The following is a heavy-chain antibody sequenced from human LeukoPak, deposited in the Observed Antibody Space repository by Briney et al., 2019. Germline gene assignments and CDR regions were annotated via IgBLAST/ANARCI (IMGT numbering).Heavy chain of an antibody. Sequence: PGGSLRLSCVGSALTFSAYAMSWVRQTPGKGLEGVSGISGNGANTDSADSVEGRFTISRDNSKNTLYLEMTNLRAEDAAVYYCVARNGYHYAFDYWGQGTQVVVSS. CDR3: VARNGYHYAFDY. CDR2: ISGNGANT. J-gene: IGHJ4*02. V-gene: IGHV3-23*01. D-gene: IGHD3-10*01. CDR1: ALTFSAYA.